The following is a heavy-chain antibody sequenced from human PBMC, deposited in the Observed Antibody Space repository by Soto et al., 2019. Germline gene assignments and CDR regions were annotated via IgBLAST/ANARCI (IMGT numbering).Heavy chain of an antibody. D-gene: IGHD6-19*01. V-gene: IGHV1-18*01. J-gene: IGHJ6*02. Sequence: QVQLVQSGAEVKKPGASVKVSCKASGYTFTSYGISWVRQAPGQGLEWMGWISAYNGNTNYAQKLQGRVTMTTDTSTSTAYMELRSLRSDDTVVYYCARVSRARLDYCYGMDVWGQGTTVTVSS. CDR2: ISAYNGNT. CDR1: GYTFTSYG. CDR3: ARVSRARLDYCYGMDV.